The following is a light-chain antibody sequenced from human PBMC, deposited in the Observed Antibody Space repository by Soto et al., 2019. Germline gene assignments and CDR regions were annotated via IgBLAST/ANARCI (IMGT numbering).Light chain of an antibody. CDR2: GAS. V-gene: IGKV3-20*01. J-gene: IGKJ4*01. CDR3: QHLHSFPLT. Sequence: EIVLTQSPGILSLSPGERATLSCRASQSVSSDFLAWYQQKPGQAPRLLIYGASTRATGIPDRFSGSGSETDFSLTISRLEPEDVALYYCQHLHSFPLTFGGGTKVEL. CDR1: QSVSSDF.